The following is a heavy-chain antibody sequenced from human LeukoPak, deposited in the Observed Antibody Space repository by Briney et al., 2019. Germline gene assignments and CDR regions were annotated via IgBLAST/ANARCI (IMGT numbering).Heavy chain of an antibody. J-gene: IGHJ4*02. CDR3: ARRVVGATRTRGSFDS. V-gene: IGHV4-39*01. CDR2: IYYSGTT. D-gene: IGHD1-26*01. Sequence: SETLSLTCTVSGGSISSSGYYWGWIRQPPGKGLEWIASIYYSGTTYYNPSLKTRVAISIDTSKNQFSLNLSSVTAADTAVYFCARRVVGATRTRGSFDSWGQGTLVTVSS. CDR1: GGSISSSGYY.